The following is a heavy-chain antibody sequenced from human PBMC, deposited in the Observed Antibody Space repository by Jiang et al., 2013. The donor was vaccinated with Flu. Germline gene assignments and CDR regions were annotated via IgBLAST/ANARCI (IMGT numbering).Heavy chain of an antibody. CDR1: GFTFSAHN. V-gene: IGHV3-48*02. J-gene: IGHJ4*02. Sequence: VQLVESGGGLVQPGGSLRLSCAASGFTFSAHNMNWVRQAPGKGLEWLSLINPSSDTKYYADSVKGRFTISRDNAKNSLYLQMNSLRDEDTAVYYCTRDNCDGDCSGQGTLVTVSS. CDR3: TRDNCDGDC. CDR2: INPSSDTK. D-gene: IGHD2-21*01.